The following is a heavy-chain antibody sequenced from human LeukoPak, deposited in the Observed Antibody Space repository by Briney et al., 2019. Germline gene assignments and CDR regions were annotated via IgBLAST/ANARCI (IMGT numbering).Heavy chain of an antibody. CDR3: ARAAWGYDYHLDY. V-gene: IGHV4-59*01. D-gene: IGHD5-12*01. J-gene: IGHJ4*02. CDR1: YGSISNYY. Sequence: SETLSLTCTVSYGSISNYYWNWIRQPPGKGLEWIGYISYSGSTSYNPSLKSRVTISVDTPKNQFSLKLSSVTAADTAMYYCARAAWGYDYHLDYWGQGTLVTVSS. CDR2: ISYSGST.